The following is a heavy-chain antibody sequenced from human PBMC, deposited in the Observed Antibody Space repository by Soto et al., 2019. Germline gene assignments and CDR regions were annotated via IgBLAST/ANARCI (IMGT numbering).Heavy chain of an antibody. CDR2: FDPEDGET. V-gene: IGHV1-24*01. Sequence: QVQLVQSGAEVKKPGASVKVSCKVSGYTLTELSMHWVRQAPGKGLEWMGGFDPEDGETIYAQKFQGRVTMTEDTSTDTAYMGLSSLRSEDTAVYYCATGSRRDYVWGSYRPSFDYWGQGTLVTVSS. D-gene: IGHD3-16*02. CDR1: GYTLTELS. CDR3: ATGSRRDYVWGSYRPSFDY. J-gene: IGHJ4*02.